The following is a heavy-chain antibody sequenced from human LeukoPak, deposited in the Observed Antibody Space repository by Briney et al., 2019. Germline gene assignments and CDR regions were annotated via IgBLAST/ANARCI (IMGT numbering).Heavy chain of an antibody. J-gene: IGHJ4*02. CDR3: ARGLRGYSYGAESFDY. CDR1: GFTFSSYD. V-gene: IGHV3-13*01. Sequence: GGSLRLSCAASGFTFSSYDMRWVRQATGKGLEWVSAIGTAGDTYYPGSVKGRFTISRENAKNSLYLQMNSLRAGDTAVYYCARGLRGYSYGAESFDYWGQGTLVTVSS. CDR2: IGTAGDT. D-gene: IGHD5-18*01.